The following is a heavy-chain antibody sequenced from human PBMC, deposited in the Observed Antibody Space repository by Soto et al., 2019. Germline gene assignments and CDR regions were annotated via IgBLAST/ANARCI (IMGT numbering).Heavy chain of an antibody. D-gene: IGHD3-10*01. Sequence: QVQLVESGGGVVQPGRSLRLSCAASGFTFNSYAMHWVRQAPGKGLEWVAVIYSGGSTYYADSVKGRFTISRDNSKNTLYLQMNSLRAEDTAVYYCARDYKNWGQGTLVTVSS. CDR1: GFTFNSYA. J-gene: IGHJ4*02. CDR3: ARDYKN. CDR2: IYSGGST. V-gene: IGHV3-30*14.